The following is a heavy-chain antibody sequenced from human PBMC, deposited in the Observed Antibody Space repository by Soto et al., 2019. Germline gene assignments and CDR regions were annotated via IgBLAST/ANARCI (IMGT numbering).Heavy chain of an antibody. Sequence: EAEKSSGERCGGRVSSYWRGWVHQKPGKGLEWMGIIYPGDSDTRYSPSFQGQVTISADKSISTAYLQWSSLKASDTAMYYCARRNHYGGHSKYYYYGMDVWGQGPTVTVSS. V-gene: IGHV5-51*07. CDR3: ARRNHYGGHSKYYYYGMDV. D-gene: IGHD4-17*01. J-gene: IGHJ6*02. CDR2: IYPGDSDT. CDR1: GGRVSSYW.